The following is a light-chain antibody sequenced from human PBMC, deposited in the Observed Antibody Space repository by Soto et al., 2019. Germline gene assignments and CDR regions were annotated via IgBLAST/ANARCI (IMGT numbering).Light chain of an antibody. CDR3: QQRSNWPPIT. V-gene: IGKV3-11*01. J-gene: IGKJ5*01. CDR2: GAS. Sequence: EIVLTQSPGTLSLSPGERATISCRASQSVPSGFLAWYQQKPGQAPRLLFYGASNRATGIPARFSGSGSGTDFTLTISSLEPEDFAVYYCQQRSNWPPITFGQGTRLEIK. CDR1: QSVPSGF.